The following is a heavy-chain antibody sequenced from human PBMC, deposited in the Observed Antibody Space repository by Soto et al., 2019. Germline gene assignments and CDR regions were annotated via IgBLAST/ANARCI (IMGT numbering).Heavy chain of an antibody. CDR2: IIPIFGTA. V-gene: IGHV1-69*01. D-gene: IGHD2-2*01. J-gene: IGHJ6*02. CDR1: GGTFSSYA. Sequence: QVQLVQSGAEVQKPGSSVKVSCKASGGTFSSYAISWVRQAPGQGLEWMGGIIPIFGTANYAQKFQGRVTITGEQSRRETYMEQRSGRSENRAVYYCARVWRKDLVVVPPADYYYQGMAVWGQGTTVTVSS. CDR3: ARVWRKDLVVVPPADYYYQGMAV.